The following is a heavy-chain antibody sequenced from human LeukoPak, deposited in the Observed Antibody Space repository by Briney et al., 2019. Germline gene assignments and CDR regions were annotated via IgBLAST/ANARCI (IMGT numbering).Heavy chain of an antibody. CDR1: GYTLTELS. CDR3: ATAGSPSVEIAVAGTHYYYGMDV. J-gene: IGHJ6*02. V-gene: IGHV1-24*01. D-gene: IGHD6-19*01. Sequence: ASEKVSCKVSGYTLTELSMHWVRQAPGKGLEWMGGFDPEDGETIYAQKFQGRVTMTEDTSTDTAYMELSSLRSEDTAVYYCATAGSPSVEIAVAGTHYYYGMDVWGQGTTVTVSS. CDR2: FDPEDGET.